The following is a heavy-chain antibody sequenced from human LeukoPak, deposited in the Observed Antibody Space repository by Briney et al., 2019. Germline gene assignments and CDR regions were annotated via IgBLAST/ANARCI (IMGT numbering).Heavy chain of an antibody. CDR2: IYYSGST. CDR1: GGSIRSYY. D-gene: IGHD2-15*01. V-gene: IGHV4-59*08. CDR3: ARTYCRGGSCHFDY. J-gene: IGHJ4*02. Sequence: SETLSLTCTVSGGSIRSYYWSWIRQPPGKGLEWVGYIYYSGSTDSNPSLKSRVTISVDTSKNQISLKLSSVTAADTAVYYCARTYCRGGSCHFDYWGQGTLVTVSS.